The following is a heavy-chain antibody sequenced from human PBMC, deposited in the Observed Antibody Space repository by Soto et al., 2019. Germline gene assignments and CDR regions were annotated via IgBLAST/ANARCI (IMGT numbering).Heavy chain of an antibody. D-gene: IGHD4-17*01. V-gene: IGHV4-59*08. CDR2: IYYSGST. CDR1: GDSISSYY. CDR3: ARRTDYGDYYARWFAP. J-gene: IGHJ5*02. Sequence: SETLSLTCTVSGDSISSYYWSWLRQPPGKGLEWIGYIYYSGSTNYNPSLKSRVTISVDTSKNQFSLKLSSVTAADTAVYYCARRTDYGDYYARWFAPWGQGTLVTVSS.